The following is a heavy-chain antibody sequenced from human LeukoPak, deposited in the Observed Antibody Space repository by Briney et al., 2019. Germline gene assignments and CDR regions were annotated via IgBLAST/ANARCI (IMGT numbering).Heavy chain of an antibody. V-gene: IGHV3-7*01. Sequence: GGSLRLSCAASGFSFNTYWMSWVRQAPGKGLEWVANTKPDGSEKYYVDSVRGRFTISRDNAKSLLFLQMSNLRAEDTAVYYCARDGSVFDYYDSSGYYYGPFDYWGQGTLVTVSS. J-gene: IGHJ4*02. D-gene: IGHD3-22*01. CDR2: TKPDGSEK. CDR1: GFSFNTYW. CDR3: ARDGSVFDYYDSSGYYYGPFDY.